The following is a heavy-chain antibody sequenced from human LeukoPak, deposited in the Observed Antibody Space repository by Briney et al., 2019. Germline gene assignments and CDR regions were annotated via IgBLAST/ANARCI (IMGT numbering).Heavy chain of an antibody. CDR2: INPNSGGT. CDR1: GYTFTGYY. D-gene: IGHD3-16*01. J-gene: IGHJ5*02. CDR3: ARTTFGGVNNWFDP. V-gene: IGHV1-2*02. Sequence: ASVKVSCKASGYTFTGYYMHWVRQAPGQGLEWMGWINPNSGGTNYAQKFQGRVTMTRDTSISTAYMELSRLRSDDTAVYYCARTTFGGVNNWFDPWGQGTLVTVSS.